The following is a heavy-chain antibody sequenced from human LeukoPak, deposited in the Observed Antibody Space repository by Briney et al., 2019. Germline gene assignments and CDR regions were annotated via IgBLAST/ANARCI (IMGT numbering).Heavy chain of an antibody. CDR1: GFTLGDDA. CDR2: ISWNSGSI. Sequence: SLRLSCAASGFTLGDDAMHWVREAVGLGLEWVSGISWNSGSIGYADSVKGRFTISRDNAKNSLYLQMNSLRAEDTALYYCAKELGYCSSTSCWDFDYWGQGTLVTVSS. V-gene: IGHV3-9*01. J-gene: IGHJ4*02. D-gene: IGHD2-2*01. CDR3: AKELGYCSSTSCWDFDY.